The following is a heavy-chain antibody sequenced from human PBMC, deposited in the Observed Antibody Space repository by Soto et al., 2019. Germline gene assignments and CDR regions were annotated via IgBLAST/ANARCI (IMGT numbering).Heavy chain of an antibody. CDR2: VYYSGGT. D-gene: IGHD2-15*01. CDR1: GGSIDNSHSF. Sequence: SETLSLTCDVSGGSIDNSHSFWGWVRQPPGRGLEFLGSVYYSGGTYYNPSLKSRVTVSVDTSKNQVSLRVRSVTVAETAMDYCVRVVEAPPSNPHFAPRGQGIVVTV. J-gene: IGHJ4*02. CDR3: VRVVEAPPSNPHFAP. V-gene: IGHV4-39*01.